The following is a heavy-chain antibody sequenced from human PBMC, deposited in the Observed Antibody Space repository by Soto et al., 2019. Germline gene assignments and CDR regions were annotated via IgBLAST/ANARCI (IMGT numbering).Heavy chain of an antibody. CDR2: IFSNDEK. V-gene: IGHV2-26*01. CDR3: ARMGYYDNSGNYYSGMDV. D-gene: IGHD3-22*01. Sequence: QVTLKESGPVLVKPTETLTLTCTVSGFSLSNARMGVSWIRQPPGKALEWLAHIFSNDEKSYSTSLKSRLTIPKDNSKSQVVLTMTNMDPVDTATYYCARMGYYDNSGNYYSGMDVWGQGTTVTVSS. CDR1: GFSLSNARMG. J-gene: IGHJ6*02.